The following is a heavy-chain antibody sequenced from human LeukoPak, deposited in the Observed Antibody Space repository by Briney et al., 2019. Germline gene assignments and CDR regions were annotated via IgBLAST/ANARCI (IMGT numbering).Heavy chain of an antibody. CDR2: IYYSGST. CDR3: ARLEFRYYDFWSGYLGYAFDI. Sequence: PSETLSLTCTVSGGSISSSSYYWGWIRQPPGKGLEWIGSIYYSGSTYYNPPLKSRVTISVDTSKNQVSLKLSSVTAADTAVYYCARLEFRYYDFWSGYLGYAFDIWGQGTMVTVSS. CDR1: GGSISSSSYY. J-gene: IGHJ3*02. D-gene: IGHD3-3*01. V-gene: IGHV4-39*01.